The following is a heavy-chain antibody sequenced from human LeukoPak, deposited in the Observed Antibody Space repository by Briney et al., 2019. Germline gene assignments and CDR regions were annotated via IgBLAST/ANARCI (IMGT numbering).Heavy chain of an antibody. CDR1: GFTFSSYS. D-gene: IGHD1-14*01. V-gene: IGHV3-48*01. CDR3: ARGIRKARGNGVYYYYYMDV. CDR2: ISSSSSTI. J-gene: IGHJ6*03. Sequence: PGGSLRLSCAASGFTFSSYSMNWVRQAPGKGLEWVSYISSSSSTIYYADSVKGRFTISRDNAKNSLYLQMNSLRAEDTAVYYCARGIRKARGNGVYYYYYMDVWGKGTTVTVSS.